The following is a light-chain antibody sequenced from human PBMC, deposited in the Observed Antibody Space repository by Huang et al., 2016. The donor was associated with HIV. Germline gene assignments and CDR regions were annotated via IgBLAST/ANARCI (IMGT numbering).Light chain of an antibody. CDR3: QQYNNWPPWT. CDR1: QSVSSN. V-gene: IGKV3-15*01. Sequence: EMVMTQSPATLSVSPGERVTLSCRASQSVSSNLAWYQQKPGQAPRLLIYGASTRATDTPPRCRGGGSGTVFTLTITSLQSEDFAVYYCQQYNNWPPWTFGQGTKVEIK. J-gene: IGKJ1*01. CDR2: GAS.